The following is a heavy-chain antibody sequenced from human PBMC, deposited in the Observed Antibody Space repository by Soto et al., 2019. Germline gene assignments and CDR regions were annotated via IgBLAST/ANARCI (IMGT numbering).Heavy chain of an antibody. D-gene: IGHD2-21*02. CDR3: ARVGTYCGGDWYSDLDY. V-gene: IGHV1-18*01. Sequence: QVQLVQSGAEVKKPGASVKVSCKASGYTFTSYGISWVRQAPGQGLERMGWISSYNGHTNYAQKLQGRVTMTTDTSTSTAYMGLRRLRSDDTAVYYCARVGTYCGGDWYSDLDYWGQGTLVTVSS. J-gene: IGHJ4*02. CDR2: ISSYNGHT. CDR1: GYTFTSYG.